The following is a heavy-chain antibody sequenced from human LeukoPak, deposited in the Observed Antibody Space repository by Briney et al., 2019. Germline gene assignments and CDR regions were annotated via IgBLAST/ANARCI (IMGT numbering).Heavy chain of an antibody. CDR1: GGSVTTDY. V-gene: IGHV4-59*02. CDR3: ARAPRSVLYYFDY. D-gene: IGHD2-8*01. CDR2: FSYSGST. J-gene: IGHJ4*02. Sequence: SETLSLTCTVSGGSVTTDYWSWIRQPPGKGLEWIGYFSYSGSTNYNPSLKSRVTISVDTSKNQFSLKLSSVTAADTAVYYCARAPRSVLYYFDYWGQGTLVTVSS.